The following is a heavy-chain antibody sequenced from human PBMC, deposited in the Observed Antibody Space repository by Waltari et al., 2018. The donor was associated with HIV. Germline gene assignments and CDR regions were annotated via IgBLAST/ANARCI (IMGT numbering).Heavy chain of an antibody. CDR1: GGSLSSSY. V-gene: IGHV4-59*01. D-gene: IGHD6-6*01. CDR2: IYYSGST. Sequence: QVQLQESGPGLVKPSGTLSLTCTGSGGSLSSSYWSLIRQPPGKGLDGIGYIYYSGSTNYNPSLKSRVTISVDTSKNQFSLKLSSVTAADTAVYYCARGIAARLSPYWVDYWGQGTLVTVSS. CDR3: ARGIAARLSPYWVDY. J-gene: IGHJ4*02.